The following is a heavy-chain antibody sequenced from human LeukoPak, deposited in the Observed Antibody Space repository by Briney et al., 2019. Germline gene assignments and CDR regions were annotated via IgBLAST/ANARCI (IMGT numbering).Heavy chain of an antibody. Sequence: GGSLRLSCAASGFTFSNAWMSWVRQAPGKGLEWVGRIKNKADGGTADYAAPVKGRITISRDDSIDTLYLQMNSLKTEDTAVYYCSTDILTGPTVWGQGTLVTVSS. D-gene: IGHD3-9*01. V-gene: IGHV3-15*01. CDR3: STDILTGPTV. J-gene: IGHJ4*02. CDR2: IKNKADGGTA. CDR1: GFTFSNAW.